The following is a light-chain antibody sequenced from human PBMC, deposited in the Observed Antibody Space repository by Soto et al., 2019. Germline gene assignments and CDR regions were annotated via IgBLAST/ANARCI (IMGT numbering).Light chain of an antibody. V-gene: IGKV3-20*01. J-gene: IGKJ1*01. CDR3: QQYATRPWT. CDR1: QSVSGSY. Sequence: EIVLTQSPGTLSLSPGERATLSCRARQSVSGSYLAWYQQKPGQSPRLLIYDASSRATGIPDRFSGSGSGTDFTLTISRLEPEDFAVYYCQQYATRPWTFGQGTKVDSK. CDR2: DAS.